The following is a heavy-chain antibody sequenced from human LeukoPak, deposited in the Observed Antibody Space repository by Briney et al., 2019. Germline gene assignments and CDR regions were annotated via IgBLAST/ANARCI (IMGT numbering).Heavy chain of an antibody. Sequence: GGSLRFSCAASGFTVSSNYMSWVRQAPGKGLEWVSVIYSGGSTYYADSVKGRFTISRDNSKNTLYLQMNSLRAEDTAVYYCARDQTVPPGDAFDIWGQGTMVTVSS. CDR2: IYSGGST. CDR3: ARDQTVPPGDAFDI. J-gene: IGHJ3*02. CDR1: GFTVSSNY. V-gene: IGHV3-53*01. D-gene: IGHD4-17*01.